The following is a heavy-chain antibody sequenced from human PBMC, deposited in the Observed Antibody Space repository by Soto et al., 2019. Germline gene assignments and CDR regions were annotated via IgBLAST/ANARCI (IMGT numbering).Heavy chain of an antibody. CDR3: AKDSGNDRLMYYFDY. CDR2: ISYDGSNK. D-gene: IGHD3-22*01. Sequence: SLRLSCAASGFTFSSYGMHWVRQAPGKGLEWVAVISYDGSNKYYADSVKGRFTISRDNSKNTLYLQMNSLRAEDTAVYYCAKDSGNDRLMYYFDYWGQGTLVTAPQ. V-gene: IGHV3-30*18. CDR1: GFTFSSYG. J-gene: IGHJ4*02.